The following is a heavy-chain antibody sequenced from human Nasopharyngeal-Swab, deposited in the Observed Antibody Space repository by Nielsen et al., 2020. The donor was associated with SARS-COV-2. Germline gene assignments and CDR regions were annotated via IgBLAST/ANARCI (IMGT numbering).Heavy chain of an antibody. CDR1: GFTFSSYA. D-gene: IGHD5-12*01. Sequence: GGSLKISCAASGFTFSSYAMSWVRQPPGKGLEWVSTVSGNTGNTYYADSVKGRFTISRDISKNTLYLQMNSLRADDTAVYYCAKGRYSGYSAFDCWGQGTLVTVSS. CDR2: VSGNTGNT. J-gene: IGHJ4*02. V-gene: IGHV3-23*01. CDR3: AKGRYSGYSAFDC.